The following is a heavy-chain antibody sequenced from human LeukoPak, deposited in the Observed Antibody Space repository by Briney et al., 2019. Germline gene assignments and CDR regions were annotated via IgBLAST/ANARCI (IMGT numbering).Heavy chain of an antibody. J-gene: IGHJ3*02. D-gene: IGHD3-10*01. CDR2: VYSSGST. CDR3: ARLTGGGDAFDI. Sequence: SETLSLTCTVSGGSLRSYQWSWIRQPPGKGLEWIGNVYSSGSTNYSPSLKSRVTISVDTSKSQFSLRLISVTAADTAVYHCARLTGGGDAFDIWGQGTMVTVSS. CDR1: GGSLRSYQ. V-gene: IGHV4-59*08.